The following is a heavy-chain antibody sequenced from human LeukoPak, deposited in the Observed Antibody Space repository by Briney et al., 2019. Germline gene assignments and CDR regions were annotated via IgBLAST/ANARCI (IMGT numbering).Heavy chain of an antibody. V-gene: IGHV4-59*01. D-gene: IGHD3-3*01. CDR1: GGSISSYD. Sequence: PSETLSLTCTVSGGSISSYDWSWIRQPPGKGLEWIGYIYYSGSTNYNPSLKSRVTISVDTSKNQFSLKLSSVTAADTAVYYCAKDRVEGLEWLFDAFDIWGQGTMVTVSS. CDR2: IYYSGST. CDR3: AKDRVEGLEWLFDAFDI. J-gene: IGHJ3*02.